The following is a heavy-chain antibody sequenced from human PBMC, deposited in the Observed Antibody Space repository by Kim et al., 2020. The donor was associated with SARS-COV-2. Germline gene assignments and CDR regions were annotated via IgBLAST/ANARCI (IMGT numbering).Heavy chain of an antibody. CDR1: GFTFHNYA. V-gene: IGHV3-43*02. J-gene: IGHJ3*02. Sequence: GGSLRLSCAASGFTFHNYAMHWVRQAPGKGLEWVSVIRGDGGDTHYADSVKGRFTISRDNSKNSLYLQMKSLRIEDTGLYYCAKDATYSSTWYDAFDIWGQGTMVTVSS. D-gene: IGHD6-13*01. CDR3: AKDATYSSTWYDAFDI. CDR2: IRGDGGDT.